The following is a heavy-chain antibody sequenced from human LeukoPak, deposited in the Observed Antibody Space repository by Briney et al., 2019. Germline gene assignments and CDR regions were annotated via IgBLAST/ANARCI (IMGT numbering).Heavy chain of an antibody. V-gene: IGHV4-34*01. CDR1: GGSFCGSY. Sequence: SETLSLTCAVYGGSFCGSYWSWIRQPPGKGLEWSGEINHSGSTNYNPSLKSRVTISVDTSKNQFSLKLSSVTAADTAVYYCASITVTRPYYYYMDVWGKGTTVTISS. CDR3: ASITVTRPYYYYMDV. CDR2: INHSGST. D-gene: IGHD4-17*01. J-gene: IGHJ6*03.